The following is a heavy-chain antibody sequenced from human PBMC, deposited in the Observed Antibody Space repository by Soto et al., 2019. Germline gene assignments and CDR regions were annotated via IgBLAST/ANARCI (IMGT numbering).Heavy chain of an antibody. V-gene: IGHV5-51*01. J-gene: IGHJ3*02. D-gene: IGHD2-2*02. CDR1: GYGFTSYW. Sequence: GESLKISCKGSGYGFTSYWIGWVRQMPGKGLEWMGIIYAGDTETRYSPSFQGLVTISADKSISTAYLQWSSLEASDTAMYYCARHRRDYTFDIWGQGTMVTVSS. CDR2: IYAGDTET. CDR3: ARHRRDYTFDI.